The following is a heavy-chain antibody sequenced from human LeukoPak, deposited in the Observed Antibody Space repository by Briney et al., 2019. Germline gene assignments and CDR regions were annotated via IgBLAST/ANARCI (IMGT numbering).Heavy chain of an antibody. CDR2: INPNSGGT. V-gene: IGHV1-2*02. CDR3: ARGYYDFWSGYWHY. Sequence: ASVKVSCKASGYTFTSYGISWVRQAPGQGLEWMGWINPNSGGTNYAQKFQGRVTMTRDTSISTAYMEMSRLRSDDTAVYYCARGYYDFWSGYWHYWGQGTLVTVSS. D-gene: IGHD3-3*01. CDR1: GYTFTSYG. J-gene: IGHJ4*02.